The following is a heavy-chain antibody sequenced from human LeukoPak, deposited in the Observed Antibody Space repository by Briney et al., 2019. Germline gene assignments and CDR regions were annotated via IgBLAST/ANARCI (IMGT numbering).Heavy chain of an antibody. J-gene: IGHJ4*02. D-gene: IGHD1-26*01. CDR3: ARGRPYSNYFDY. Sequence: SETLSLTCTVSGGSVNSGTCYWSWIRQPPGKGLEWIGFIYYSGSTNYNPSLKSRVTISVDTSKNQFSLKLNSVTAADTAVYYCARGRPYSNYFDYWGQGTLVTVSS. V-gene: IGHV4-61*01. CDR1: GGSVNSGTCY. CDR2: IYYSGST.